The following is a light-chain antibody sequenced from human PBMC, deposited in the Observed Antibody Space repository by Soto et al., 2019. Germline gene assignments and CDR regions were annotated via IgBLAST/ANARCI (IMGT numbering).Light chain of an antibody. CDR1: SSDVGSYNL. J-gene: IGLJ2*01. CDR2: AVS. V-gene: IGLV2-23*02. Sequence: QSVLTQPASVSGSPGQSITISCTGTSSDVGSYNLVSWYQQHPGKAAKLMIYAVSKRPSGVSNRFSGSKSGNTASLTISGLQAEDEADYYCCSYAGSAVFGGGTKVTVL. CDR3: CSYAGSAV.